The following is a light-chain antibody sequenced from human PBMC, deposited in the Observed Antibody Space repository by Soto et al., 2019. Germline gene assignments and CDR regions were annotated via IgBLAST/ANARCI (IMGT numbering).Light chain of an antibody. J-gene: IGKJ1*01. CDR1: QTVSSSF. V-gene: IGKV3-20*01. Sequence: EFVLSPSPGTLSLSPGERASLSCRASQTVSSSFLAWYQQTPGQAPRLLIYAASSRATGIPDRFSGSGSGTDFTLTISRLEPEDFAVYYCQQYGNSPQTFGQGTKVDIK. CDR2: AAS. CDR3: QQYGNSPQT.